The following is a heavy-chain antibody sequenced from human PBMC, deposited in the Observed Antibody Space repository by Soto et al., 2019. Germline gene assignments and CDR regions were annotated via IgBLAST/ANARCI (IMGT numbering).Heavy chain of an antibody. D-gene: IGHD3-16*01. V-gene: IGHV4-4*09. Sequence: SETLSLTCTVSGDSVRNQYWSWIRRPPGRGLEWIGYIYRSGSTKYNPSLKSRLTISVDTSKNQFSLKLSSVTAADTAVYYCARTLDYGHMDVWGKGTTVT. CDR1: GDSVRNQY. J-gene: IGHJ6*03. CDR3: ARTLDYGHMDV. CDR2: IYRSGST.